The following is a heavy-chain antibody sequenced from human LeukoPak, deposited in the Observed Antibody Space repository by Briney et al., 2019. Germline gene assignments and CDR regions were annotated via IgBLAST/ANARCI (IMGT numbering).Heavy chain of an antibody. CDR1: GFTFSNAW. CDR3: TTGQYSGSWPPTTFDI. V-gene: IGHV3-15*01. CDR2: IKSKTDGGTT. Sequence: RTGGSLRLSCAASGFTFSNAWMSWVRQAPGKGLEWVGRIKSKTDGGTTDYAAPVKGRFTILRDDSKDTVFLQMNSLKGEDTALYYCTTGQYSGSWPPTTFDIWGQGTMVTVSS. D-gene: IGHD6-13*01. J-gene: IGHJ3*02.